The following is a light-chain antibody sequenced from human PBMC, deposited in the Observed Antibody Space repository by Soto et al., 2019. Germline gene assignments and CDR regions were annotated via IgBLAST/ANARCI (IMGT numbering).Light chain of an antibody. J-gene: IGLJ2*01. CDR3: HSYDSSLSGSV. V-gene: IGLV1-40*01. CDR1: SSNIGAGYD. Sequence: QSVLTQPPSVSGAPGQRVTISCTGSSSNIGAGYDVHWYQQLPGTAPRLLIYADNIRPSGVPDRFSGSKSGTSASLAITRLHAEDEADYYCHSYDSSLSGSVFGGGTKLTVL. CDR2: ADN.